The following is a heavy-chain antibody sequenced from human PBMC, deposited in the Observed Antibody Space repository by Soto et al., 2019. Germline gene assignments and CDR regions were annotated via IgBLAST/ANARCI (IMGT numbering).Heavy chain of an antibody. CDR2: INAGNGNT. CDR1: GYTFTSNI. CDR3: ARDWSSVLLLDC. J-gene: IGHJ4*02. D-gene: IGHD3-10*01. V-gene: IGHV1-3*01. Sequence: QVQLVQSGAEVKKPGASVKVSCKASGYTFTSNIMHWVRQAPGQRLEWMGWINAGNGNTKYAQKFQGRVTITRDTSASTAYMELSSLRSEDTAVYYCARDWSSVLLLDCWGQGTLVTVSS.